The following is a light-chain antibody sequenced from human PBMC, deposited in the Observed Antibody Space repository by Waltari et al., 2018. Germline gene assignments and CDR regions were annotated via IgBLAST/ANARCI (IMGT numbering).Light chain of an antibody. J-gene: IGLJ2*01. CDR3: SSYAGSMTLV. CDR1: SSDVCGYNF. V-gene: IGLV2-8*01. Sequence: QSALTQPPSASGSPGQSVTISCTGTSSDVCGYNFVSWYQQHPGKAPKLMVYEVSERPSGAPDRFSGSKSGKTASLTVSGLQTEDESDYYCSSYAGSMTLVFGGGTKLTVL. CDR2: EVS.